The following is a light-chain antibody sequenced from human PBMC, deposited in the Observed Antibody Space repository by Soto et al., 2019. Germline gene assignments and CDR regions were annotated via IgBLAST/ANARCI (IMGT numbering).Light chain of an antibody. V-gene: IGKV3-20*01. CDR1: QSVRNVC. Sequence: EIVLTQSPGTLSLSPGERATLSCRASQSVRNVCLAWYQQKPGQAPRLLIYDASNRATGIPDRFSGSGSGTDFTLTINRLEPEDFAVYYCQQSGSSPRTFGQGPKLEIK. CDR2: DAS. CDR3: QQSGSSPRT. J-gene: IGKJ2*01.